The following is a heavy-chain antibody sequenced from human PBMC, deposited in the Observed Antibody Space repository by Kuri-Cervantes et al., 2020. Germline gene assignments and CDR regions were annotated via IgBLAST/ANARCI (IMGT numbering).Heavy chain of an antibody. CDR2: IYGGGNT. Sequence: LSLTCAASGFAVSHSYLNWIRQAPGKGLEWVSIIYGGGNTFYADSVRGRFTISRDSSRNTLYLQMNSLRAEDTAIYYCARGLADYYYDSSIYYWGQGTLVTVSS. CDR1: GFAVSHSY. D-gene: IGHD3-22*01. CDR3: ARGLADYYYDSSIYY. J-gene: IGHJ4*02. V-gene: IGHV3-66*02.